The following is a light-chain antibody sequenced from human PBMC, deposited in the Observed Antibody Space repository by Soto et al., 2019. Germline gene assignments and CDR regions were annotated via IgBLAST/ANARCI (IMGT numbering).Light chain of an antibody. Sequence: EVVLTKSTGTLSLSPGERATLSCRASQSVSSSYLAWYQQKPGQAPRLLIYGASSRATGIPDRFSGSGSGTDFTLTISRLEPEDFAVYYCQQYGSSRWTFGQGTKVDIK. J-gene: IGKJ1*01. CDR2: GAS. CDR3: QQYGSSRWT. V-gene: IGKV3-20*01. CDR1: QSVSSSY.